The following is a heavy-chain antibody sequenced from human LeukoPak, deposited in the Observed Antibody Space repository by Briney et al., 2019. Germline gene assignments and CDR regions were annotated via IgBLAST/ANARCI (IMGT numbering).Heavy chain of an antibody. J-gene: IGHJ4*02. CDR1: GFTFSSYS. CDR2: ISSSSSTI. V-gene: IGHV3-48*04. Sequence: GGSLRLSCAASGFTFSSYSMNWVRQAPGKGLEWVSYISSSSSTIYYADSVKGRFTISRDNAKNSLYLQMNSLRAEDTAAYYCARDRRADSSSSALDYWGQGTLVTVSS. D-gene: IGHD6-13*01. CDR3: ARDRRADSSSSALDY.